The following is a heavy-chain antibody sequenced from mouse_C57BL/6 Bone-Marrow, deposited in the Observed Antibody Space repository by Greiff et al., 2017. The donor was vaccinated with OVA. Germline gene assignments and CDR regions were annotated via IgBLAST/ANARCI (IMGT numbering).Heavy chain of an antibody. CDR1: GFSLTSYG. J-gene: IGHJ4*01. V-gene: IGHV2-2*01. Sequence: VMLVESGPGLVQPSQSLSITCTVSGFSLTSYGVHWVRQSPGKGLEWLGVIWSGGSTDYNAAFISRLSISKDNSKSQVFFKMNSLQADDTAIYYCARNYYGRRYAMDYWGQGTSVTVSS. CDR2: IWSGGST. CDR3: ARNYYGRRYAMDY. D-gene: IGHD1-1*01.